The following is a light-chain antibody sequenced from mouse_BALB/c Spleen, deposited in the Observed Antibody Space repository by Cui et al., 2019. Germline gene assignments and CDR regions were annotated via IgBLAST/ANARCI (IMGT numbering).Light chain of an antibody. CDR3: QQWSSNPPT. CDR2: LTS. CDR1: SSVSY. Sequence: QIVLTQSAALMSASPGEKVTMTCSASSSVSYMYWYQQKPRSSPKPWIYLTSNLASGVPARFSGSGSGTSYSLTISSMEAEDAATYYCQQWSSNPPTFGSGTKLEIK. V-gene: IGKV4-68*01. J-gene: IGKJ4*01.